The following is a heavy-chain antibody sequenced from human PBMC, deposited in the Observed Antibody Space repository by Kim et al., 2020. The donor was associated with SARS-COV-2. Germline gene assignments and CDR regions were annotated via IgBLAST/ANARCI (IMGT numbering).Heavy chain of an antibody. CDR3: AKEGGH. J-gene: IGHJ4*02. Sequence: NRSGGGTNYAQKVQGRVTMTGDTSANTVYMERSSLRADDTAVYYCAKEGGHWGQGTLVTVSS. D-gene: IGHD3-16*01. V-gene: IGHV1-46*01. CDR2: NRSGGGT.